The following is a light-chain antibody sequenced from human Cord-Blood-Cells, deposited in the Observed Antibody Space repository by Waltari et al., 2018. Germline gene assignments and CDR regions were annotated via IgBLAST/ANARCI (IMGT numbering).Light chain of an antibody. CDR1: GRAVGSYNL. V-gene: IGLV2-23*01. CDR2: EGS. Sequence: QSALTRPASVSGSPGQSTTLSCTQTGRAVGSYNLVSCYQQHPGKAPKLMIYEGSKRPSGVSNRFSGSKSGNTASLTISGLQAEDEADYYCCSYAGSSTLVVFGGGTKLTVL. CDR3: CSYAGSSTLVV. J-gene: IGLJ3*02.